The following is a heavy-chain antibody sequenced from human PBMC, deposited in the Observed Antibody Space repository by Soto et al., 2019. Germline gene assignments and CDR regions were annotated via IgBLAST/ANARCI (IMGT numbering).Heavy chain of an antibody. CDR1: GASISSSSYY. V-gene: IGHV4-39*01. CDR2: IYYSGST. D-gene: IGHD2-15*01. J-gene: IGHJ5*02. CDR3: AKNSLGYCSGGSCPGWFDP. Sequence: LETLSLTCTVSGASISSSSYYWGWIRQPPGKGLEWIGSIYYSGSTYCNPSLKSRVTISVDTSKNQFSLKLSSVTAADTAVYYCAKNSLGYCSGGSCPGWFDPWGQGTLVTVSS.